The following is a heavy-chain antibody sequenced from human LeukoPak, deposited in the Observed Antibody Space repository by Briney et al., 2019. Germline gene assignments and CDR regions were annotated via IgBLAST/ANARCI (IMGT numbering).Heavy chain of an antibody. D-gene: IGHD2-15*01. Sequence: GGSLRLSCAASGFTFSSYSMNWVRQAPGKGLEWVSYISSSSSTIYYADSVKGRFTISRDNAKNSLYPQMNSLRDEDTAVYYCARDFYCSGGSCYDAEYFQHWGQGTLVTVSS. CDR1: GFTFSSYS. J-gene: IGHJ1*01. CDR2: ISSSSSTI. CDR3: ARDFYCSGGSCYDAEYFQH. V-gene: IGHV3-48*02.